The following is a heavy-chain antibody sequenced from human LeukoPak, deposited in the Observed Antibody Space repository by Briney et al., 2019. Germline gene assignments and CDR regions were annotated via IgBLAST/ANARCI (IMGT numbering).Heavy chain of an antibody. CDR2: ISSSSSTI. J-gene: IGHJ4*02. D-gene: IGHD5-18*01. CDR3: ARDGGYSYGYGTY. V-gene: IGHV3-48*01. Sequence: GGSLRLSCAASGFTFSSYSMNWVRQAPGKGLEWVSYISSSSSTIYYADSVKSRFTISRDNAKNSLYLQMNSLRAEDTAVYYCARDGGYSYGYGTYWGQGTLVTVSS. CDR1: GFTFSSYS.